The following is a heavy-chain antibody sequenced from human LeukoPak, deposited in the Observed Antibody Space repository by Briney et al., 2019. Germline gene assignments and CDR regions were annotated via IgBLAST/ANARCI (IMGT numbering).Heavy chain of an antibody. CDR3: ARGGRYYDSSGYLKSGLDY. D-gene: IGHD3-22*01. CDR1: GGSFSGYY. CDR2: INHSGST. Sequence: SETLSLTCAVYGGSFSGYYWSWVRQPPGKGLEWIGEINHSGSTNYNPSLKSRVTISVDTSKNQFSLKLSSVTAADTAVYYCARGGRYYDSSGYLKSGLDYWGQGTLVTVSS. J-gene: IGHJ4*02. V-gene: IGHV4-34*01.